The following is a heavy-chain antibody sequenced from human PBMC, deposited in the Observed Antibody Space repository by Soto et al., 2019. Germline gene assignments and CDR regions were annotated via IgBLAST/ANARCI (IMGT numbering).Heavy chain of an antibody. D-gene: IGHD2-2*01. V-gene: IGHV1-18*01. CDR2: ISTYNGDT. CDR3: AREGVAPYDYYGMDV. CDR1: GYTFTRSG. J-gene: IGHJ6*02. Sequence: QVQLVQSGAEVKKPGASVKVSCKASGYTFTRSGISWVRQAPGQGLEWMGGISTYNGDTNYAQTFQGRVTMTADTATRPVHIEVRSLRSDDTAVYYCAREGVAPYDYYGMDVWGQGTPVTVSS.